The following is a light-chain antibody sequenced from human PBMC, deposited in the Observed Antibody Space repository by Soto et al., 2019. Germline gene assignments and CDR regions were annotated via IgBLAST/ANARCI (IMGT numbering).Light chain of an antibody. J-gene: IGKJ3*01. Sequence: AIQMTQSPSSLSASVGDRVTITCRASQGIRNDLGWYQQKPGKAPKVLIYGASTLQSGVPSRFSASGSGTDFTLTTSSLQPEDFATYYCLQDYNYPHTFGPGTKVDIK. CDR3: LQDYNYPHT. CDR2: GAS. CDR1: QGIRND. V-gene: IGKV1-6*01.